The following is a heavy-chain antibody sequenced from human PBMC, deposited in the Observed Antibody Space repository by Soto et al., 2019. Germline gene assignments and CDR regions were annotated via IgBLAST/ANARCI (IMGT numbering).Heavy chain of an antibody. V-gene: IGHV3-30*18. CDR1: GFTFSIYG. J-gene: IGHJ4*02. CDR3: AKETVEYYFDY. Sequence: QVQLVESGGGVVQPGRSLRLSCAASGFTFSIYGMHWVRQAPGKGLGWVAVISYDGSNKYYADSVKGRFTIYRDNSKNTLYLQMNSLRGEDTAVYYCAKETVEYYFDYWGQGTLVTVSS. CDR2: ISYDGSNK. D-gene: IGHD3-3*01.